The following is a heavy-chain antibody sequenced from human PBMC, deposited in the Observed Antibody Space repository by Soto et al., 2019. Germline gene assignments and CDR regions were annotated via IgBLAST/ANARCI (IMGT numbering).Heavy chain of an antibody. CDR3: ARARYDYSNYDNWFDP. V-gene: IGHV4-59*01. Sequence: TSETLSLTCTVSGGSISSYYWSWIRQPPGKGLEWIGYIYYSGSTNYNPSLKSRVTISVDTSKNQFSLKLSSVTAADTAVYYCARARYDYSNYDNWFDPWGQGTLVTVSS. D-gene: IGHD4-4*01. CDR1: GGSISSYY. J-gene: IGHJ5*02. CDR2: IYYSGST.